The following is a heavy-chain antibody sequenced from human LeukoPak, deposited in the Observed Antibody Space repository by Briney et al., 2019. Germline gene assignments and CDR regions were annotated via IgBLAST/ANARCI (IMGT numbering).Heavy chain of an antibody. CDR3: ASQSSIPYYDILAGYQTRYYYYYMDV. CDR1: GGTFSSYA. J-gene: IGHJ6*03. Sequence: SVKVSCKASGGTFSSYAISWVRQAPGQGLEWMGGIIPIFGTANYAQKFLGRVTITADESTSTAYMELSSLRSEDTAVYYCASQSSIPYYDILAGYQTRYYYYYMDVWGKGTTVTVSS. V-gene: IGHV1-69*01. CDR2: IIPIFGTA. D-gene: IGHD3-9*01.